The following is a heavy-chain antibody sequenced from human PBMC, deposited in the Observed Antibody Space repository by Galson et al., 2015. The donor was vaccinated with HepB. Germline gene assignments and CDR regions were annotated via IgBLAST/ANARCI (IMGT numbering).Heavy chain of an antibody. V-gene: IGHV3-7*03. CDR1: GFTFSSYW. D-gene: IGHD6-13*01. J-gene: IGHJ6*02. CDR2: IKQDGSGK. CDR3: ARDASWYVSYYYGMDV. Sequence: SLRLSCAASGFTFSSYWMSWVRQAPGKGLEWVANIKQDGSGKYYVDSVKGRFTISRDNAKNSLYLQMNSLRAEDTAVYYCARDASWYVSYYYGMDVWGQGTTVTVSS.